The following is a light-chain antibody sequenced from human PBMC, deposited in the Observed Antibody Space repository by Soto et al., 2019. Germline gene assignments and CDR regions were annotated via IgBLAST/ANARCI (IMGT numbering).Light chain of an antibody. CDR1: QGINTY. CDR2: GAS. J-gene: IGKJ1*01. Sequence: VIWMTQSPSLLSASTGDTVTISCQMSQGINTYLAWYQQKPGKAPDLLIYGASTLDSGVPSRFSGSGSGTDFTLTISSLQSEDFATYYCQQYYTFPWTFGQGTKVEV. V-gene: IGKV1D-8*01. CDR3: QQYYTFPWT.